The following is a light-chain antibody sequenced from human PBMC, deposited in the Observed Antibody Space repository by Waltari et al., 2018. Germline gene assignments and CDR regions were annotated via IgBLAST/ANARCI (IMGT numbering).Light chain of an antibody. V-gene: IGKV3-20*01. CDR3: QHYVRLPAT. J-gene: IGKJ1*01. Sequence: EIVFTQSPGTLSLSPGETATLSCRASQSVRGTLAWYQQKPGQAPRLLIYGASSRATGIPDRFSGSGSGTDFSLTISRLEPEDFAVYYCQHYVRLPATFGQGTRVEIK. CDR1: QSVRGT. CDR2: GAS.